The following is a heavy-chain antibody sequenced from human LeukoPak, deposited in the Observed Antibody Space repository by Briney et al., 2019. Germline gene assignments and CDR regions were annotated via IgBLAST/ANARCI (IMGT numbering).Heavy chain of an antibody. D-gene: IGHD2-2*01. V-gene: IGHV4-4*07. CDR3: ARHETSASWTSSFDY. Sequence: PSETLSLTCTVSGGSIISYYWSWIRQPAGKGLEWIGRIYTSGSTNYNPSLKSRVTVSIDTSNNQLSLRLSSVTAADTAVYYCARHETSASWTSSFDYWGQGILVTASS. CDR1: GGSIISYY. CDR2: IYTSGST. J-gene: IGHJ4*02.